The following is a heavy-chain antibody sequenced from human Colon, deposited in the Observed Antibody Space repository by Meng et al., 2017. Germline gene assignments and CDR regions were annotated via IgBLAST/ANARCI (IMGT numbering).Heavy chain of an antibody. CDR3: TRVLVQTTGLDY. J-gene: IGHJ4*02. CDR1: GFTFSGHY. V-gene: IGHV3-72*01. D-gene: IGHD2-8*02. CDR2: IRNKAQRYTT. Sequence: GESLKISCAASGFTFSGHYMEWVRQAPGKGLEWVGRIRNKAQRYTTEYAASVKGRFTISRDDSKNSLYLQMNSLTTEDTAVYYCTRVLVQTTGLDYWGQGTLVTVSS.